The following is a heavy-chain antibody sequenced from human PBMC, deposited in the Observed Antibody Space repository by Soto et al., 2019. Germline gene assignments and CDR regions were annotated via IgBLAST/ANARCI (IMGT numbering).Heavy chain of an antibody. J-gene: IGHJ4*02. D-gene: IGHD6-19*01. V-gene: IGHV3-74*01. Sequence: PGGSLRLSCAASGFTFSSYWMHWVRQAPGKGLMWVSRINSDGSSTSYADSVKGRFTISRDNAKNTLHLQMNSLRAEDTAVYYCARGGIAVAGFDYWGQGTLVTVSS. CDR2: INSDGSST. CDR1: GFTFSSYW. CDR3: ARGGIAVAGFDY.